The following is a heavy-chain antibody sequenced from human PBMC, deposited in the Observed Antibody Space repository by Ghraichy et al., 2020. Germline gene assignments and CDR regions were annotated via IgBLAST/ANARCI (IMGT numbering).Heavy chain of an antibody. Sequence: GGSLRLSCAASGFTFSSYGMHWVRQAPGKGLEWVAVIWYDGSNKYYADSVKGRFTITRDNSKYTLYLQMNSLRAEYTAVYYCARVRAEYYYGSGGYSYLDYWGQGTLVTVSS. CDR3: ARVRAEYYYGSGGYSYLDY. CDR1: GFTFSSYG. D-gene: IGHD3-22*01. V-gene: IGHV3-33*01. J-gene: IGHJ4*02. CDR2: IWYDGSNK.